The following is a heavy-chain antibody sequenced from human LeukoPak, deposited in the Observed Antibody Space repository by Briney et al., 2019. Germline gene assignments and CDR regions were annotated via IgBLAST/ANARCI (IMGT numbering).Heavy chain of an antibody. CDR1: SGSFSGYY. V-gene: IGHV4-34*01. D-gene: IGHD1-26*01. CDR3: ARRGRGSYCFDY. Sequence: SETLSLTCAVYSGSFSGYYWSWIRQPPGKGLEWIGEINHSGSTNYNPSLKSRVTISVDTSKNQFSLKLSSETAADTAVYYCARRGRGSYCFDYWGQGTLVTVSS. J-gene: IGHJ4*02. CDR2: INHSGST.